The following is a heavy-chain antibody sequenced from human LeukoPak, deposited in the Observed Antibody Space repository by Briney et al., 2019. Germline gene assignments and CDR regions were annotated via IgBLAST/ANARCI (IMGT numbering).Heavy chain of an antibody. Sequence: GASVKVSCKISGYTFTGHAMNWVRQAPGQGLEWMGYINTKTGNPTYAQGFTGRFVFSLDTSVSTAFLQISSLKPEDTAVYYCAKGGWVAVAGMDYWGQGTLATVSS. CDR2: INTKTGNP. CDR3: AKGGWVAVAGMDY. D-gene: IGHD6-19*01. CDR1: GYTFTGHA. V-gene: IGHV7-4-1*02. J-gene: IGHJ4*02.